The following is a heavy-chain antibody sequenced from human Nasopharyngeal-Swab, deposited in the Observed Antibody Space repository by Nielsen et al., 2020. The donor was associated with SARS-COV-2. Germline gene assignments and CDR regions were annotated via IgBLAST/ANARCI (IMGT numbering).Heavy chain of an antibody. V-gene: IGHV5-51*01. CDR2: IYPRDSDT. CDR1: GYSFTSYW. D-gene: IGHD5-12*01. CDR3: VRPEGVATSFKYYFQYGMDV. Sequence: GESLKISCKGSGYSFTSYWIAWVRQMPGKGLEWVGIIYPRDSDTRYSPSFQGQVTISAVKSISTAYLQWSSLKASDTAMYYCVRPEGVATSFKYYFQYGMDVWGQGTMVTVPS. J-gene: IGHJ6*02.